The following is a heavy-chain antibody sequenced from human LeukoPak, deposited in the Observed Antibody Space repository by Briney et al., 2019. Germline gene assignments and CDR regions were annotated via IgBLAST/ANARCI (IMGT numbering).Heavy chain of an antibody. Sequence: GGTLRLSRAAAGFTFSNYWTHWVRHAPGKGLVWVSRIKSDGRTNYADSVKGRFTISRDNAKNTVSLQMNSLRAEDTGVYYCARAPSEIGGYYPEYFRHWGQGTLVTVSS. J-gene: IGHJ1*01. CDR1: GFTFSNYW. CDR2: IKSDGRT. D-gene: IGHD3-22*01. V-gene: IGHV3-74*01. CDR3: ARAPSEIGGYYPEYFRH.